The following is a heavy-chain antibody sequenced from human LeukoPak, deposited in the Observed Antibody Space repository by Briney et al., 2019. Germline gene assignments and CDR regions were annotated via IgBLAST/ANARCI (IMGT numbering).Heavy chain of an antibody. Sequence: GGSLRLSCAASGFTFDDYTMHWVRQAPGKGLEWVSLISWDGGSTHYADSVKGRFTISRDNAKNSLYLQMNSLRAEDMALYYCAKGGIAVAGTWFDPWGQGTLVTVSS. V-gene: IGHV3-43*01. CDR1: GFTFDDYT. J-gene: IGHJ5*02. CDR2: ISWDGGST. CDR3: AKGGIAVAGTWFDP. D-gene: IGHD6-19*01.